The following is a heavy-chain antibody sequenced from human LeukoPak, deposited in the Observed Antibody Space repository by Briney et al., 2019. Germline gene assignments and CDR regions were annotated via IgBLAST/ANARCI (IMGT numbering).Heavy chain of an antibody. Sequence: PGGSLRLSCAASGFTFDDYAMHCVPQAPGKGLEWVSGISWNSDSIGYADSVKGRFTISRDNAKNSLYLQTNSLRAEHTAVYYSVKDRTGFTMVRGVIGYWGQGTLVTVSS. CDR3: VKDRTGFTMVRGVIGY. CDR2: ISWNSDSI. J-gene: IGHJ4*02. V-gene: IGHV3-9*01. D-gene: IGHD3-10*01. CDR1: GFTFDDYA.